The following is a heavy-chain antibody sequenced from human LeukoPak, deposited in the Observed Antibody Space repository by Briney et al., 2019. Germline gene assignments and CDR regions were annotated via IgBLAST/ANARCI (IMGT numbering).Heavy chain of an antibody. D-gene: IGHD3-10*01. V-gene: IGHV4-4*07. CDR1: GGSISSYY. J-gene: IGHJ5*02. Sequence: PSETLSLTCTVSGGSISSYYWSWIRQPAGKGLEWIGRIYTSGSTNYNPSLKSRVTMSVDTSKNQFSLKLSSVTAADTAVYYCARDGLLWSTSGHNNWFDPWGQGTLVTVSS. CDR2: IYTSGST. CDR3: ARDGLLWSTSGHNNWFDP.